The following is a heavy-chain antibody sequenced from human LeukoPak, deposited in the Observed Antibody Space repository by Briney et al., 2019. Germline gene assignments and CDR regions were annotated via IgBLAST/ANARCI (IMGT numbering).Heavy chain of an antibody. CDR1: GGSISSYY. Sequence: SETLSLTCTVSGGSISSYYWSWIRQPPGKGLEWIGYIYYSGSTNYNPSLKSRVTISVDTSKNQFSLKLSSVTAADTAVYYCARECGGDCYYAFDIWGQGTMVTVSS. V-gene: IGHV4-59*01. CDR2: IYYSGST. D-gene: IGHD2-21*02. J-gene: IGHJ3*02. CDR3: ARECGGDCYYAFDI.